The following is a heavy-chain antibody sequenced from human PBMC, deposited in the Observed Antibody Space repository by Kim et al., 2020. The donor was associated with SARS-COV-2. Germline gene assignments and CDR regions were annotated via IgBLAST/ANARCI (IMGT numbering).Heavy chain of an antibody. J-gene: IGHJ6*02. D-gene: IGHD2-2*01. Sequence: SETLSLTCAVYGGSFSGYYWSWIRQPPGKGLEWIGEINHSGSTNYNPSLKSRVTISVDTSKNQFSLKLSSVTAADTAVYYCARGNIVVVPAALGLGYYYYYGMDVWGQGTTVTVSS. CDR3: ARGNIVVVPAALGLGYYYYYGMDV. CDR2: INHSGST. CDR1: GGSFSGYY. V-gene: IGHV4-34*01.